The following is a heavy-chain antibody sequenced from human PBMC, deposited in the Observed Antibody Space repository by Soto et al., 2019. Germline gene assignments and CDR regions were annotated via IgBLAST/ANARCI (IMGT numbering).Heavy chain of an antibody. V-gene: IGHV1-8*01. CDR3: ARGRITGTVVVD. CDR2: MNPNSGNT. J-gene: IGHJ4*02. D-gene: IGHD1-7*01. CDR1: GYTFTSYD. Sequence: VASVKVSCTASGYTFTSYDINWVRQATGQGLEWMGWMNPNSGNTGYARKFQGRVTMTRNTSISTAYMELSSLRSEDTAVYYCARGRITGTVVVDWGQGTLVTVSS.